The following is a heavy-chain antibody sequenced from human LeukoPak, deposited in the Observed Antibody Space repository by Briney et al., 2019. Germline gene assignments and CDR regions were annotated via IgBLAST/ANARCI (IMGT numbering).Heavy chain of an antibody. J-gene: IGHJ4*02. Sequence: SETLSLTCTVSGGSLSSSNYYWGWIRQPPGKGLEWIGTIYYSGSTYFNPSLKSRVTISADTSKNHFSLKLNSVTTADTAVYYCTRGAGWLIDYWGQGILVTVSS. CDR1: GGSLSSSNYY. CDR3: TRGAGWLIDY. CDR2: IYYSGST. V-gene: IGHV4-39*07. D-gene: IGHD3-16*01.